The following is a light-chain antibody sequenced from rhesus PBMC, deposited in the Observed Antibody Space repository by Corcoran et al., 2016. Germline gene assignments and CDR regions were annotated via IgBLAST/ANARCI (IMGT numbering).Light chain of an antibody. J-gene: IGKJ3*01. CDR1: QDISNS. Sequence: DIQMSQSPSSLSASVGDKVTITCRASQDISNSLAWYPQTPGKAPKLLMHAVSPLEAGVPSRFRGSRSGTDFTLTLNSLQPEDFATYFCQQGYTTPFTFGPGTKLEIK. V-gene: IGKV1-33*02. CDR3: QQGYTTPFT. CDR2: AVS.